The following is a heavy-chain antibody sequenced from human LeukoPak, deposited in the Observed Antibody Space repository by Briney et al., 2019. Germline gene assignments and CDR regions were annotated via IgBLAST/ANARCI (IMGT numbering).Heavy chain of an antibody. Sequence: GGSLRLSCAASGFTFNDYYMSWIRQAPGKGLEWVSYISSSGSTIYYADSVRGRFTISRDNAKNSLYLQMNSLRAEDTAVYYCARDHCSGGSCYIGYYYGMDVWGQGTTVTVSS. V-gene: IGHV3-11*01. J-gene: IGHJ6*02. CDR2: ISSSGSTI. CDR1: GFTFNDYY. D-gene: IGHD2-15*01. CDR3: ARDHCSGGSCYIGYYYGMDV.